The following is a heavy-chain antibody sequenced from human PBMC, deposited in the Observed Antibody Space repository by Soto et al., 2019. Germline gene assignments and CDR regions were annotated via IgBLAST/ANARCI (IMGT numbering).Heavy chain of an antibody. CDR1: GFIFGSYT. D-gene: IGHD6-19*01. CDR2: ISSSSFTL. CDR3: ATGNGWQPN. V-gene: IGHV3-48*02. Sequence: PGGSLRLACAASGFIFGSYTMNWVRQAPGKGLEWVSSISSSSFTLYYADSVKGRFSISRDNAKNSLYLQMNSLRDEDTAVYYCATGNGWQPNWGRGT. J-gene: IGHJ4*02.